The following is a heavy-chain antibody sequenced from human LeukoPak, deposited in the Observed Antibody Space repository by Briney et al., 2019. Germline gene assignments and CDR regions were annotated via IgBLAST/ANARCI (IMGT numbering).Heavy chain of an antibody. J-gene: IGHJ4*02. Sequence: PGGSPRLSCAASGFTFIDYDMHWVRQVIGKGLEWVSAIGIRGDTHYSGSVKGRFTISRENAASSLYLQMNSLRAEDTAVYYCARGGIQVSGIDEFDYWGQGTLVTVSS. D-gene: IGHD6-19*01. V-gene: IGHV3-13*01. CDR1: GFTFIDYD. CDR3: ARGGIQVSGIDEFDY. CDR2: IGIRGDT.